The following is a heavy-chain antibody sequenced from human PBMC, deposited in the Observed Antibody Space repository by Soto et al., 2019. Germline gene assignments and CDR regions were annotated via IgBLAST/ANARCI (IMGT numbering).Heavy chain of an antibody. CDR2: IYTSGST. Sequence: SETLSLTCTVSGGPISSYYWSWIRQPAGKGLEWIGRIYTSGSTNYNPSLKSRVTMSVDTSKNQFSLKLSSVTAADTAVYYCARDSPGSGYYYIHFDYWGQGTLVTVSS. CDR3: ARDSPGSGYYYIHFDY. V-gene: IGHV4-4*07. CDR1: GGPISSYY. D-gene: IGHD3-22*01. J-gene: IGHJ4*02.